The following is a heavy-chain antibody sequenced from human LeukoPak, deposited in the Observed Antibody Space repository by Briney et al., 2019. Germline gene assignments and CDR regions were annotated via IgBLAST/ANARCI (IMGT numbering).Heavy chain of an antibody. Sequence: GGSLRLSCAVSGFIFSSYLVNGVRQAPGKGLEWVANIKPAGSETYYVDSVKGRFTISRDNANNSLSLQMNSLRAEDTAVYFCARVGPFDWFLDYWGQGTPVSVSS. CDR2: IKPAGSET. J-gene: IGHJ4*02. CDR1: GFIFSSYL. V-gene: IGHV3-7*01. CDR3: ARVGPFDWFLDY. D-gene: IGHD3-9*01.